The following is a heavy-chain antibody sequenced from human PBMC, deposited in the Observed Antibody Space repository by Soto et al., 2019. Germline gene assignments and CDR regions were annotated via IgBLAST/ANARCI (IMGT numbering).Heavy chain of an antibody. CDR3: ARCSGNSCYAYGVDV. Sequence: LRLSCAASGFTFSSCGMNWVRQAPGKGLEWVSYISSSGDTIYYAGSVKGRFTISRDNAKNSLYLQMNSLRDEDTAVYYCARCSGNSCYAYGVDVWGQGATVTVSS. V-gene: IGHV3-48*02. J-gene: IGHJ6*02. CDR2: ISSSGDTI. CDR1: GFTFSSCG. D-gene: IGHD2-2*01.